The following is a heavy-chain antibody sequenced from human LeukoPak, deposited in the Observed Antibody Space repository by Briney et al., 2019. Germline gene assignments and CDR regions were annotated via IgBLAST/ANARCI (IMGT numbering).Heavy chain of an antibody. CDR2: IIPILGIA. CDR3: ARGTLTAADHLDYFDY. Sequence: GASVKVSCKASGGTFSSYAISWVRQAPGQGLEWMGRIIPILGIANYAQKFQGRVTITADKSTSTAYMELSSLRSEDTAVYYCARGTLTAADHLDYFDYWGQGTLVTVSS. V-gene: IGHV1-69*04. CDR1: GGTFSSYA. D-gene: IGHD6-13*01. J-gene: IGHJ4*02.